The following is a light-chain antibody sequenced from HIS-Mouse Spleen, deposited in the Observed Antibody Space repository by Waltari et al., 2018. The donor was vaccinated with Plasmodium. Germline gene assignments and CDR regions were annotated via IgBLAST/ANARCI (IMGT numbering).Light chain of an antibody. V-gene: IGKV1-5*03. CDR1: QSISSW. CDR3: QQYNSYSLT. Sequence: DIQMTQSPSTLSASVGDRVTITGRASQSISSWLAWYQQNPGKAPKLLIYKASSLASGVPSRFSGSGSGTEFTLTISSLQPDDFATYYCQQYNSYSLTFGQGTKVEIK. J-gene: IGKJ1*01. CDR2: KAS.